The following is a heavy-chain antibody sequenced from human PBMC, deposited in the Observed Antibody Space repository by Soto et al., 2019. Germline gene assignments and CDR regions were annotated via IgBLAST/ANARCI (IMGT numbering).Heavy chain of an antibody. D-gene: IGHD3-10*01. CDR3: ATPPGGGGY. J-gene: IGHJ4*02. CDR2: IYSGGYT. CDR1: GFTVSNNY. V-gene: IGHV3-53*01. Sequence: EVQLVESGGGLIQPGGSLRLSCAVSGFTVSNNYMSWVRQAPGKGLEGVSVIYSGGYTAYGDSVKGRFTISRDNSKNTLYLKMKGLRAAAPAVFSGATPPGGGGYWGQGTLVTVSS.